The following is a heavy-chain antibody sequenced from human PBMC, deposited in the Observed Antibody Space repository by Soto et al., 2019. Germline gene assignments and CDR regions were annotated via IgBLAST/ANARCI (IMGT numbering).Heavy chain of an antibody. CDR2: LGFDGGGR. CDR3: AREPVGPDYAMDV. J-gene: IGHJ6*02. Sequence: QMQLVESGGGVVQPGTSLRLSCAASGFDFSSYGMHWVRQTPGKGLEWVAVLGFDGGGRYYAHSVKGRFTISRDNSKKMLYLQMDSLRAGDTALYYCAREPVGPDYAMDVWGQGTTVTVSS. V-gene: IGHV3-33*01. CDR1: GFDFSSYG. D-gene: IGHD1-26*01.